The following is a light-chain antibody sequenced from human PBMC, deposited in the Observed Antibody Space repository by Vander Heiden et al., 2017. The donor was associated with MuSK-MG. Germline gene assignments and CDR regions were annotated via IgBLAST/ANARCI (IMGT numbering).Light chain of an antibody. J-gene: IGLJ1*01. Sequence: SALTQPASVSGSPGQSITISCTGTSSDVGGSNYVSWYQQHPGKAPTLMSYEVSNRPSGVSNRFSGSTSGNTAFLTNSALPAEDEADYDGSLYKHSTNPPEVVGTGTKVTVL. CDR1: SSDVGGSNY. CDR3: SLYKHSTNPPEV. V-gene: IGLV2-14*01. CDR2: EVS.